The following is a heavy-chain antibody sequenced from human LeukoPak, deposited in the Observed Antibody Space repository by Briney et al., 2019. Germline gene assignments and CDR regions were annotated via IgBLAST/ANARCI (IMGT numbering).Heavy chain of an antibody. Sequence: SVKVSCKASGGTFSSYAISWVRQAPGQGLEWMGGIIPIFGTANYAQKFQGRVTITTDESTSTPYMELSSLRSEDTAVYYCARAIEVEMATISAFDIWGQGTMVTVSS. CDR2: IIPIFGTA. CDR1: GGTFSSYA. D-gene: IGHD5-24*01. V-gene: IGHV1-69*05. J-gene: IGHJ3*02. CDR3: ARAIEVEMATISAFDI.